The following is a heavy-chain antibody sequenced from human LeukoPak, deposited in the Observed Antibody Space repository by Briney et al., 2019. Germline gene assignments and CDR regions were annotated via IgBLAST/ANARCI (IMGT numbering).Heavy chain of an antibody. V-gene: IGHV4-59*01. Sequence: SETLSLTCTVSGGSISSYSWSWIRQSPGKGLEWIGHMDYSGNTNYNSSLKSRVTISLDTSKKQFSLKLSSVTAADTAVYYCARGSWHQLPSFGRYYYMDVWGKGATVTVSS. J-gene: IGHJ6*03. D-gene: IGHD1-26*01. CDR2: MDYSGNT. CDR3: ARGSWHQLPSFGRYYYMDV. CDR1: GGSISSYS.